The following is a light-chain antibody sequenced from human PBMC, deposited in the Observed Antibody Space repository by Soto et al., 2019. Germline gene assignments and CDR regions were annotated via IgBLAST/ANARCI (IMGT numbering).Light chain of an antibody. J-gene: IGLJ2*01. CDR2: KDS. V-gene: IGLV3-25*03. CDR1: ALAKQI. Sequence: SYELTQPPSVSVSPGQTARIICSGEALAKQIAYWYQQEPGQAPVLVIYKDSERPSGIPERFSGSNSGTTVTLTISGVQAEDEADYYCQSADSSGTYRVFGGGTKLTVL. CDR3: QSADSSGTYRV.